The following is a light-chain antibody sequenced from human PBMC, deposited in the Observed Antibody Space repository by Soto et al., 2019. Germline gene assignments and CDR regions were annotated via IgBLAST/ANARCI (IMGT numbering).Light chain of an antibody. CDR3: QQYNSYSWT. Sequence: DIQMTQSPSTLSASVGDRVTITYRASQSISSWLAWYQQKPGKAPKLLIYDASSLESGVPSRFSGSGSGTEFTLTISSLQPDDFATYYCQQYNSYSWTCGQGTKVDIK. CDR2: DAS. V-gene: IGKV1-5*01. CDR1: QSISSW. J-gene: IGKJ1*01.